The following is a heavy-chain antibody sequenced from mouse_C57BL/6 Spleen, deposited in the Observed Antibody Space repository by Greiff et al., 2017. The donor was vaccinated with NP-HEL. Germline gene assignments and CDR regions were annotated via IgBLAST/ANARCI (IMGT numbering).Heavy chain of an antibody. Sequence: EVQLQQSGGGLVQPGGSLSLSCAASGFTFTDYYMSWVRQPPGKALEWLGFIRNKANGYTTEYSASVKGRFTISRDNSQSILYLQMNALRAEDSATYYCARYKYYFDYWGQGTTLTVSS. CDR1: GFTFTDYY. CDR2: IRNKANGYTT. V-gene: IGHV7-3*01. CDR3: ARYKYYFDY. J-gene: IGHJ2*01.